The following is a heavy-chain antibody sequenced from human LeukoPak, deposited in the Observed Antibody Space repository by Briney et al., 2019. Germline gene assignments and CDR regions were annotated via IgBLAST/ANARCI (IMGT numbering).Heavy chain of an antibody. Sequence: PGGSLTLSCAASGFTFSSYGMHWVRQAPGKGLEWVALTSYNGRNNYYSDSVKGRFPISRDNSQRTVFLQMNNVKTEDTAIYYCAKATNYDFWSGSLGLDHWGQGFLVTVSS. CDR3: AKATNYDFWSGSLGLDH. D-gene: IGHD3-3*01. J-gene: IGHJ4*02. CDR2: TSYNGRNN. CDR1: GFTFSSYG. V-gene: IGHV3-30*18.